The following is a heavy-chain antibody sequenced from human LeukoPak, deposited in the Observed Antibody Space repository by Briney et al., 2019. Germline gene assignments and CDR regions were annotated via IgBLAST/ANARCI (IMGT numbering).Heavy chain of an antibody. J-gene: IGHJ4*02. CDR1: GFTFSSYA. D-gene: IGHD3-10*01. V-gene: IGHV3-30-3*01. CDR2: ISYDGSNK. Sequence: GGSLRLSCAASGFTFSSYAMHWVRQAPGKGLEWVAVISYDGSNKYYADSVKGRFTISRDNSKNTLYLQMNSLRAEDTAVYYCAKGYYYSSDWGQGTLVTVSS. CDR3: AKGYYYSSD.